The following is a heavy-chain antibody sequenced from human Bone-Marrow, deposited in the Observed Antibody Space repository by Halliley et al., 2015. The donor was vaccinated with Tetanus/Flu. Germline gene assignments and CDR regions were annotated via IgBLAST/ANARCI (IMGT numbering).Heavy chain of an antibody. Sequence: GNIHYSGNTFYNPSLKSRVRISVDTSKNQFSLSLPSVTAADTALYYCARLLATPPDTYFFDSWGQGTLVTVSS. CDR3: ARLLATPPDTYFFDS. V-gene: IGHV4-31*02. D-gene: IGHD2-8*02. CDR2: IHYSGNT. J-gene: IGHJ4*02.